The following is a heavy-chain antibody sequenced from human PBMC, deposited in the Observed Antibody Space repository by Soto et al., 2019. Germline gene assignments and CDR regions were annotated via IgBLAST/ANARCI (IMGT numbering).Heavy chain of an antibody. CDR2: IYYSGST. J-gene: IGHJ5*02. D-gene: IGHD1-26*01. CDR1: GGSITSSSYY. Sequence: QLHLRESGPGLVKPSETLSLTCTVSGGSITSSSYYWGWIRQPPGKGLEWIGSIYYSGSTYYNPSLKSRFTIPVDTSKTQFSLKLSSVTAADTAVYYCATQEVGGSYVYTFDPWGQGTLVTVSS. CDR3: ATQEVGGSYVYTFDP. V-gene: IGHV4-39*01.